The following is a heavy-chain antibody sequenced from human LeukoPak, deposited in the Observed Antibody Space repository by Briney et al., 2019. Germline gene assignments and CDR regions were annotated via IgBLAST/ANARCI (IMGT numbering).Heavy chain of an antibody. D-gene: IGHD3-9*01. CDR2: INHSGST. J-gene: IGHJ4*02. V-gene: IGHV4-34*01. CDR1: GGSFSGYY. CDR3: ARDGGDILTGYYY. Sequence: PSQTLSLTCAVYGGSFSGYYWSWIRQPPGKGLEWIGEINHSGSTNYNPSLKSRVTISVDMSKNQFSLKLSSVTAADTAVYYCARDGGDILTGYYYWGQGTLVTVSS.